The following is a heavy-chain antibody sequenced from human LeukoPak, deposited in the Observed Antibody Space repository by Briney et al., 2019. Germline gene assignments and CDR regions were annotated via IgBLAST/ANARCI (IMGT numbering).Heavy chain of an antibody. Sequence: ASVKVSCKASGYTFTSYGISWVRQAPGQGLEWMGWINPNSGGTNYAQKFQGRVTMTRDTSISTAYMELSRLRSDDTAVYYCATRGNIVVVVAADYYYMDVWGKGTTVTVSS. V-gene: IGHV1-2*02. CDR1: GYTFTSYG. CDR3: ATRGNIVVVVAADYYYMDV. J-gene: IGHJ6*03. CDR2: INPNSGGT. D-gene: IGHD2-15*01.